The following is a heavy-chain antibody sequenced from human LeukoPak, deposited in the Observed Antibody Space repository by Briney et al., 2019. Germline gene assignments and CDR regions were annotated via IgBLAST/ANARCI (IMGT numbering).Heavy chain of an antibody. CDR1: GGSISSSSYY. CDR2: IYYSGST. CDR3: ARLRVAITIYYFDY. V-gene: IGHV4-39*01. Sequence: SETLSLTCTVSGGSISSSSYYWGWIRQPPGKGLEWIGSIYYSGSTYYNPSLKSRVTISVDTSKNQFSPKLSSVTAADTAVYYCARLRVAITIYYFDYWGQGTLVTVSS. D-gene: IGHD3-22*01. J-gene: IGHJ4*02.